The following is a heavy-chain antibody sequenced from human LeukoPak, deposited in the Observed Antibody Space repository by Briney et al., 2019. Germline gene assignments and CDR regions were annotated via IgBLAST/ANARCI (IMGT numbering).Heavy chain of an antibody. D-gene: IGHD2-2*01. V-gene: IGHV1-2*02. CDR3: ARDPPAYPCTTTRCYPEVDY. Sequence: GASVKVSCKASGYTFSGNFIHWVRLAPGLGLEWMGWINPNTGGTNSAEKFQGRVTLTRDTSLTTAYMELTSLRSDDTAVYYCARDPPAYPCTTTRCYPEVDYWGQGTLVTVSS. J-gene: IGHJ4*02. CDR2: INPNTGGT. CDR1: GYTFSGNF.